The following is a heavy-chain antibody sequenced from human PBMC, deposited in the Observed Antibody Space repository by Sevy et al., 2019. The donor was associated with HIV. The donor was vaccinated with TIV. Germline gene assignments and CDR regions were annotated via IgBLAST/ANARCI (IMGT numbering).Heavy chain of an antibody. CDR1: RFTFNSYA. J-gene: IGHJ5*02. CDR2: ISYDGSKK. D-gene: IGHD2-2*01. Sequence: GGCLRLSCVASRFTFNSYAMHWVRQAPGKGLEWVAAISYDGSKKYHADSVKGRFTISRDNSKNMVYLQMNSLRDDDTAVYYRARRGILGYCTRNSCHNWFDPWGQGTLVTVSS. CDR3: ARRGILGYCTRNSCHNWFDP. V-gene: IGHV3-30*04.